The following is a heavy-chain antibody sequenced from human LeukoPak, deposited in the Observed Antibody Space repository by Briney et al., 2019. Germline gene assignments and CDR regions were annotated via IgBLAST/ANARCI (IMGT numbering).Heavy chain of an antibody. CDR1: GFTFSSYW. CDR3: TRGWTADY. CDR2: INSDGSTT. D-gene: IGHD3/OR15-3a*01. J-gene: IGHJ4*02. Sequence: GGSLRLSCAASGFTFSSYWMHWVRQAPGKELVWVSRINSDGSTTTYVDSVEGRFTISRDNAKNTLYLEMNSLRAEDTAVYYCTRGWTADYWGQGTLVTVSS. V-gene: IGHV3-74*01.